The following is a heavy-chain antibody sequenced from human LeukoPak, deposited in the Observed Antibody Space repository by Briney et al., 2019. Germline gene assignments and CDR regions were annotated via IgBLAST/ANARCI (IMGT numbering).Heavy chain of an antibody. Sequence: PSETLSLTCTVSGGSISSYWWSWIRQPAGKGLEWIGRIYSSGSTNYNPSLKSRVTMSVDTSKNQFSLKLSSVTAADTAVYYCARDPGGGSSGYYEFDYWGQGTLVTVSS. CDR3: ARDPGGGSSGYYEFDY. V-gene: IGHV4-4*07. D-gene: IGHD3-22*01. CDR1: GGSISSYW. J-gene: IGHJ4*02. CDR2: IYSSGST.